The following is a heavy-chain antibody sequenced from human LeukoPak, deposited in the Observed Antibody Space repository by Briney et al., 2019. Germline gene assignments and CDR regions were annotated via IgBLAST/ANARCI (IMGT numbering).Heavy chain of an antibody. D-gene: IGHD3-10*01. CDR1: GGSISSYY. Sequence: SETLSLTCTVSGGSISSYYWSWIRQPPGKGLEWIGEINHSGSTNYNPSLKSRVTISVDTSKNQFSLKLSSVAAADTAVYYCARSRFGEIGPWGQGTLVTVSS. J-gene: IGHJ5*02. V-gene: IGHV4-34*01. CDR3: ARSRFGEIGP. CDR2: INHSGST.